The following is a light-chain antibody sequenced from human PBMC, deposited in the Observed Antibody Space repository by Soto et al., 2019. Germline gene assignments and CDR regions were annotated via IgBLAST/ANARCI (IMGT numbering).Light chain of an antibody. CDR2: KVS. Sequence: DVVMIQSPLSLPVTLGQPASISCRSSQSLEYSDGDTYLQWFHQRPGQSPRRLIYKVSNRDSGVPDRFSGSGSGTDFTLKISRVEAEDVGVYYGMQGTHWPPSFGQGTKVEIK. J-gene: IGKJ1*01. CDR3: MQGTHWPPS. CDR1: QSLEYSDGDTY. V-gene: IGKV2-30*01.